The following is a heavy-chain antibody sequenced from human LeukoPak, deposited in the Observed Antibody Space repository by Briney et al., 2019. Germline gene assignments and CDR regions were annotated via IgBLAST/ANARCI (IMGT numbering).Heavy chain of an antibody. D-gene: IGHD2-2*01. CDR2: IKQDGSEK. J-gene: IGHJ5*02. Sequence: GGSLRLSCAASGFTFSSYWMSWVRQAPGKGLEWVANIKQDGSEKYYVDSVKGRFTISRDNAKNSLYLQMNSLRAEETAVYYCARVRGRYQLLTWGQGTLVTVSS. CDR1: GFTFSSYW. CDR3: ARVRGRYQLLT. V-gene: IGHV3-7*01.